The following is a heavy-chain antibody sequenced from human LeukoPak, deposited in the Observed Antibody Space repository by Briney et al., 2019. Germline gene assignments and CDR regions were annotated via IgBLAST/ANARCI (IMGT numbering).Heavy chain of an antibody. CDR2: IYHSGRT. CDR1: GYSISSGYY. CDR3: ARANSGWSINFDY. D-gene: IGHD6-19*01. Sequence: SETLSLTCTVSGYSISSGYYWGWIRQPPGKGLEWIGSIYHSGRTSYNPSLKSRVTISVDTSKNQFSLKLSSVTAADTAVYYCARANSGWSINFDYWDQGTLVTVSS. V-gene: IGHV4-38-2*02. J-gene: IGHJ4*02.